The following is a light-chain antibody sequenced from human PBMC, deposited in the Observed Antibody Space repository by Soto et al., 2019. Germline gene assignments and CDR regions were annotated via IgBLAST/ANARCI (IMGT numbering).Light chain of an antibody. CDR1: QSVAKNY. CDR3: HQYASSPQT. V-gene: IGKV3-20*01. Sequence: EIVLTQSPGTLSLSPGERATLSCMASQSVAKNYLAWYQQEAGQAPRLLIYDASSRATGIPDRFSGSGSGTDFTLTISRLEPEDFAVYYCHQYASSPQTFGQGTKVEIK. J-gene: IGKJ1*01. CDR2: DAS.